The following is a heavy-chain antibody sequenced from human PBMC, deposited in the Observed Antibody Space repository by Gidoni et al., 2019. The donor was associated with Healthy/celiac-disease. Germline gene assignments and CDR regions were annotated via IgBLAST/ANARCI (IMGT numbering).Heavy chain of an antibody. CDR1: GFTFDDYA. Sequence: EVQLVESGGGLVQPGRSLRLSCAASGFTFDDYAMHWVRQAPGKGLEWVSGISWNSGSIGYADSVKGRFTISRDNAKNSLYLQMNSLRAEDTALYYCAKGGASIAARLDYWGQGTLVTVSS. J-gene: IGHJ4*02. V-gene: IGHV3-9*01. CDR3: AKGGASIAARLDY. CDR2: ISWNSGSI. D-gene: IGHD6-6*01.